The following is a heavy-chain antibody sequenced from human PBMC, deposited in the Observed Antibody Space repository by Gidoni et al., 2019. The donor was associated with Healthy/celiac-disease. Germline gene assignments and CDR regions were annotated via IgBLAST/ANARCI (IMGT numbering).Heavy chain of an antibody. Sequence: VQLVQSGAELKKPGSSVTVSCKASGGTFSSYAIILVRKAPGQGLGVMGGIIPIFGKANYAQKWQGRVTITADESTSTAYMELSSRRSEDTAVYYCARPTVYYYAVYAFDIWGQGTMVTVSS. J-gene: IGHJ3*02. CDR3: ARPTVYYYAVYAFDI. V-gene: IGHV1-69*01. D-gene: IGHD3-10*01. CDR2: IIPIFGKA. CDR1: GGTFSSYA.